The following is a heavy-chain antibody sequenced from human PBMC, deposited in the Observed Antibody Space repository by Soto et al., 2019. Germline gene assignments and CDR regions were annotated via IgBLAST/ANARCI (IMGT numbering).Heavy chain of an antibody. J-gene: IGHJ4*02. CDR1: GYTFTSYY. CDR2: MNPNSGNT. V-gene: IGHV1-8*01. CDR3: ATKFGELLYAFDY. Sequence: GVSVKVSCKASGYTFTSYYINWARQATGQGLEWMGWMNPNSGNTGYAQKFQGRVTMTRNTSISTAYMELSSLRSEDTAVYYCATKFGELLYAFDYWGQGTLVTVSS. D-gene: IGHD3-10*01.